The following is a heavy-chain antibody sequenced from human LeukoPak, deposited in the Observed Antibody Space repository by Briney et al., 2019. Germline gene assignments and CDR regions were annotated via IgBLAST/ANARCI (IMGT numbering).Heavy chain of an antibody. CDR3: ARDISGYDFGAFDI. D-gene: IGHD5-12*01. J-gene: IGHJ3*02. CDR2: ISSSSSYI. Sequence: LEWXSSISSSSSYIYYADSVKGRFTISRDNAKNSLYLQMNSLRAEDTAVYYCARDISGYDFGAFDIWGQGTMVTVSS. V-gene: IGHV3-21*01.